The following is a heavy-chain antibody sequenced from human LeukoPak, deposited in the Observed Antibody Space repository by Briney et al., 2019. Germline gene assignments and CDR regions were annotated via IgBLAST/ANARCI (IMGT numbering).Heavy chain of an antibody. J-gene: IGHJ4*02. CDR3: XXXLPLGGVVDY. CDR2: ISAYNGNT. V-gene: IGHV1-18*01. CDR1: XXTFTSYG. Sequence: XXXSXXTFTSYGISWVRQAPGQGLEWMGWISAYNGNTNYAQKLQGRVTMTRDTSISTAYMELSRLRSDDTGGYYCXXXLPLGGVVDYWGQGTLVTVSS. D-gene: IGHD3-16*01.